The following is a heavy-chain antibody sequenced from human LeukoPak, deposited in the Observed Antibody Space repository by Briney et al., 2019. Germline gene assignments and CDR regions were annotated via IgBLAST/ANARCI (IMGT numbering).Heavy chain of an antibody. CDR3: TRTGNLAVAGDH. V-gene: IGHV3-7*01. Sequence: GGSLRLSCAASGFSFSSYWMSWVRQAPGKGPEWVANIKHDLSEKYYVDSVKGRFTISRDNAKNSLYLQMNSLRAEDTAVYYCTRTGNLAVAGDHWGQGTLVTVSS. J-gene: IGHJ5*02. CDR1: GFSFSSYW. CDR2: IKHDLSEK. D-gene: IGHD6-19*01.